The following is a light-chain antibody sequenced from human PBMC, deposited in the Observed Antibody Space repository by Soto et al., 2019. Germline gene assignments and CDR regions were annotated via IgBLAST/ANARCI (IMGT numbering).Light chain of an antibody. CDR1: QSISVS. CDR3: QQTHSFPFT. Sequence: IQMTQSPSTLSASVGDTVTITCRASQSISVSLAWYQQKPGKAPNLLIYDASTLQGGVPSRFSGSGSGTEFTLTVTSLQPEDFATYYCQQTHSFPFTFGQGTRLDI. CDR2: DAS. J-gene: IGKJ5*01. V-gene: IGKV1-5*01.